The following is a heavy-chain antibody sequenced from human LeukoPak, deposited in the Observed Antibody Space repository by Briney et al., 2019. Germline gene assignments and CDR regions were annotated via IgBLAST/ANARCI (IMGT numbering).Heavy chain of an antibody. CDR1: GGSISSSSYY. CDR3: ARGASFSSSWPKYYFDY. J-gene: IGHJ4*02. CDR2: IYYSGTT. D-gene: IGHD6-13*01. V-gene: IGHV4-61*05. Sequence: PSETLSLTCTVSGGSISSSSYYWGWIRQPPGKGLEWIGYIYYSGTTNYNPSLQSRLTMAIDTSMKQFSLKLSSVTAADTAVYYCARGASFSSSWPKYYFDYWGQGTLVTVSS.